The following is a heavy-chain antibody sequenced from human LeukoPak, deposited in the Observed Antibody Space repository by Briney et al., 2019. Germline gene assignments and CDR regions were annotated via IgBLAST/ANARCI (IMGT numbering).Heavy chain of an antibody. J-gene: IGHJ4*02. CDR3: ARDQPLVGATARFGDY. V-gene: IGHV1-18*01. D-gene: IGHD1-26*01. CDR2: ISAYNGNT. CDR1: GYTFTSYG. Sequence: ASVKVSCKASGYTFTSYGISWVRQAPGQGLEWMGWISAYNGNTNYAQKLQGRVTMTTDTSTSTAYMELRSLRSDDTAVYYCARDQPLVGATARFGDYWGQGTLVTVSS.